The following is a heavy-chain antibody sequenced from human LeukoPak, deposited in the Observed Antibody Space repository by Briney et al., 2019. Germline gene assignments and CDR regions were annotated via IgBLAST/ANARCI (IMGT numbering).Heavy chain of an antibody. CDR3: ASTYGSGGYYYYYMDV. V-gene: IGHV4-61*02. D-gene: IGHD3-10*01. CDR1: GGSISSGSYY. Sequence: SETLSLTCTGSGGSISSGSYYWSWIRQPPGKGLEWIGRIYTSGSTNYNPSLKSRVTISVDTSKNQFSLKLSSVTAADTAVYYCASTYGSGGYYYYYMDVWGKGTTVTVSS. CDR2: IYTSGST. J-gene: IGHJ6*03.